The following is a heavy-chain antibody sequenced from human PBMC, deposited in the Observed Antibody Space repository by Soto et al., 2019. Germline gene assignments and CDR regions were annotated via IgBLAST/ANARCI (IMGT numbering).Heavy chain of an antibody. D-gene: IGHD6-13*01. Sequence: QVQLQESGPGLVKPSETLSLTCTVSGGSISSYYWSWIRQPPGKGLEWIGYIYYSGSTNYNPSLKSRVTISVATSQNQFSLKLSSVTAADTAVYYCARGAKYSSSWYGGVDYFDYWGQGTLVTVSS. V-gene: IGHV4-59*01. CDR3: ARGAKYSSSWYGGVDYFDY. CDR2: IYYSGST. CDR1: GGSISSYY. J-gene: IGHJ4*02.